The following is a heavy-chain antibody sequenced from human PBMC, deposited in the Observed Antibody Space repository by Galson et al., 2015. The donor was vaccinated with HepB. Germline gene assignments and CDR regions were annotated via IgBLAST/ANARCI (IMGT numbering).Heavy chain of an antibody. CDR1: GYTFTGYY. V-gene: IGHV1-2*06. J-gene: IGHJ4*02. Sequence: SVKVSCKASGYTFTGYYMHWVRQAPGQGLEWMGRINPNSGGTNYAQKFQGRVTMTRDTSISTAYMELSRLRSDDTAVYYCARMVASSLYYFDYWGQGTLVTVSS. D-gene: IGHD6-19*01. CDR2: INPNSGGT. CDR3: ARMVASSLYYFDY.